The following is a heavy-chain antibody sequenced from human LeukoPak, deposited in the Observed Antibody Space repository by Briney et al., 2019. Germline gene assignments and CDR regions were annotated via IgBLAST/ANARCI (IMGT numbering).Heavy chain of an antibody. V-gene: IGHV3-30-3*01. CDR3: ARARQWLVDLDY. J-gene: IGHJ4*02. CDR2: ISYDGSNK. D-gene: IGHD6-19*01. Sequence: GGSLRLSCAASGFTFSSYAMHWVRQAPGKGLEWVAVISYDGSNKYYADSVKGRFTISRDNSKNTLYLQMNSVRAEDTAVYYCARARQWLVDLDYWGQGTLVTVSS. CDR1: GFTFSSYA.